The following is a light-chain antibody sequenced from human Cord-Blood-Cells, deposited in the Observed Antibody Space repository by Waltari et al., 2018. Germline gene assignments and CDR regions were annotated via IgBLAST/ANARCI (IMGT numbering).Light chain of an antibody. V-gene: IGKV1-9*01. Sequence: IQLTQSPSSLSASVGDRVTITCRASQGISSYLDWYQQKPGKAPKLLIYAASTLQSGVPSRFSGSGSGTDFTLTISRLQPEDFATYYCQQLNSYPRTFGQGTKVEIK. CDR1: QGISSY. J-gene: IGKJ1*01. CDR3: QQLNSYPRT. CDR2: AAS.